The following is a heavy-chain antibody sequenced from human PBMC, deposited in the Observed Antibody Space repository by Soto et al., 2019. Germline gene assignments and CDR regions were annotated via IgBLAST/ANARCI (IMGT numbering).Heavy chain of an antibody. CDR3: ASDGTAGGATGIN. D-gene: IGHD3-10*01. CDR2: IYHSGYA. Sequence: PSETLSLTCAVSGYSISNGYYWGWIRQPPGKGLEWIGSIYHSGYAYYNPSLKSRVTISVDTSKNQFSLKLSSVTAADTAVYYCASDGTAGGATGINWGQGTLVTVSS. CDR1: GYSISNGYY. V-gene: IGHV4-38-2*01. J-gene: IGHJ4*02.